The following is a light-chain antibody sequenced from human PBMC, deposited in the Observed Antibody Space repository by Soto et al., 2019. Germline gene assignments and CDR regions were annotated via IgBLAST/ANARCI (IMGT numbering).Light chain of an antibody. V-gene: IGKV1-39*01. Sequence: DIQMTQSPSSLSASVGDRVTITCRASQSISSYLNWYQQKPGKAPKLLIYAASSLQSGVPSRFSGSGSGTAFTLTISSLQPEDVATYYFQQSSSTPHSFGQGTKLEIK. J-gene: IGKJ2*01. CDR3: QQSSSTPHS. CDR2: AAS. CDR1: QSISSY.